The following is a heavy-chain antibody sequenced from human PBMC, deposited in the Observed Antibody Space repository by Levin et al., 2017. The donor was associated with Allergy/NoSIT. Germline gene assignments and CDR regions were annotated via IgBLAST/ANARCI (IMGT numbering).Heavy chain of an antibody. Sequence: SETLSLTCTVSGGSISSGGYYWGWVRQPPGKGLEWIGSIYYSGSTYYNPSLKSRVTISVDTSKNRFSLNLRSVTAADTAVYYCARHAWEWLRLKRNWFDPWGQGTLVTVAS. CDR2: IYYSGST. J-gene: IGHJ5*02. CDR3: ARHAWEWLRLKRNWFDP. D-gene: IGHD5-12*01. CDR1: GGSISSGGYY. V-gene: IGHV4-39*01.